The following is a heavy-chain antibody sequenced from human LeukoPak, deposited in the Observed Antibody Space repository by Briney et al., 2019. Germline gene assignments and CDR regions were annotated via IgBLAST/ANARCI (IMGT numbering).Heavy chain of an antibody. J-gene: IGHJ6*02. CDR3: ANYNWNDGRYYYGKDV. V-gene: IGHV3-23*01. CDR2: ITGSGGST. D-gene: IGHD1-1*01. Sequence: PGGSLRLSCAASGFTFSSYAMSWVRQAPGKGLEWVSAITGSGGSTYYADSVKGRLTISRDDSKSTLYLQMNSLRAEDTAVYYCANYNWNDGRYYYGKDVWGQGTTVTVSS. CDR1: GFTFSSYA.